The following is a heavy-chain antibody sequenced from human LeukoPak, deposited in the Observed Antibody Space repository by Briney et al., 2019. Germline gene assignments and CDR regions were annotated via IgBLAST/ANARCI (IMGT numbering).Heavy chain of an antibody. J-gene: IGHJ6*03. CDR3: TPDPERRTFSGYGDYSPYFYMDV. Sequence: GGSLTLSCGASGFTFRNACMSWVPQAPGKGWEGVGRIKSKIERGTTDYAAPVKGRFTISTDESEDTLYLQLDSLTTAHTAMYYCTPDPERRTFSGYGDYSPYFYMDVWGKGTTVTVSS. V-gene: IGHV3-15*01. D-gene: IGHD4-17*01. CDR2: IKSKIERGTT. CDR1: GFTFRNAC.